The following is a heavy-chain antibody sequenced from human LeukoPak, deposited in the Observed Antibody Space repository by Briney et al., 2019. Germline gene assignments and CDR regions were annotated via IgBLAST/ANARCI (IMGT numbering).Heavy chain of an antibody. CDR2: VSGGGGTT. V-gene: IGHV3-23*01. J-gene: IGHJ4*02. CDR1: GFTFSTYA. D-gene: IGHD3-10*01. Sequence: GSLRLSCAASGFTFSTYAMTWVRQGPGKGLEWVSTVSGGGGTTHYADSVKGRFTISRDNSKNTLYLQMNSLRAEDTAVYYCARYDGGSGPFDYWGQGTLVTVSS. CDR3: ARYDGGSGPFDY.